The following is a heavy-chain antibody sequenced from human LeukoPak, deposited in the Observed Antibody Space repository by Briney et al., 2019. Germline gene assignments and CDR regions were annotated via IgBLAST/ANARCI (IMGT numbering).Heavy chain of an antibody. CDR1: GDSVSSNSAA. CDR2: TYYRSKWYN. J-gene: IGHJ5*02. Sequence: SQTLSLTCAIPGDSVSSNSAAWNWIRQSPSRGLEWLGRTYYRSKWYNDYAVSVKSRITINPDTSKNQFSLQLNSVTPEDTAVYYCAREMTGCSSGWYQRNWFDPWGQGTLVTVSS. D-gene: IGHD6-19*01. CDR3: AREMTGCSSGWYQRNWFDP. V-gene: IGHV6-1*01.